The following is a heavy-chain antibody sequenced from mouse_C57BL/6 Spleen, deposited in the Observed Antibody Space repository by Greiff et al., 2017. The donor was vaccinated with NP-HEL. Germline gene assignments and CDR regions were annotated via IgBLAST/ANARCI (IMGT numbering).Heavy chain of an antibody. D-gene: IGHD2-4*01. Sequence: EVMLVESEGGLVQPGSSMKLSCTASGFTFSDYYMAWVRQVPEKGLEWVANINYDGSSTYYLDSLKSRFIISRDNAKNILYLQMSSLKSEDTATYYCARGGGYDYEEGYAMDYWGQGTSVTVSS. J-gene: IGHJ4*01. CDR3: ARGGGYDYEEGYAMDY. CDR1: GFTFSDYY. CDR2: INYDGSST. V-gene: IGHV5-16*01.